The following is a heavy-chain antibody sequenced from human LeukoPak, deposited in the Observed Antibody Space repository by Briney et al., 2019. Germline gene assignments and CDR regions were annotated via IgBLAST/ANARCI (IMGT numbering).Heavy chain of an antibody. D-gene: IGHD3-3*01. CDR2: IYYSGTT. CDR1: GGSISSGGYY. CDR3: ARDPGRESFGVVISNWFHP. J-gene: IGHJ5*02. V-gene: IGHV4-31*03. Sequence: SETLSLTCTVSGGSISSGGYYWSWIRQHPGKGLEWIGYIYYSGTTYYNPSLKSRVTISLDTSKNQFSLQLSSVTAADTAVYYCARDPGRESFGVVISNWFHPWGQGTLVTVSS.